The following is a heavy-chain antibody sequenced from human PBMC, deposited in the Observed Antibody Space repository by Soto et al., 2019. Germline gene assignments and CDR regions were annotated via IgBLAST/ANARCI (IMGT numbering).Heavy chain of an antibody. J-gene: IGHJ4*02. CDR2: ISDSGDRT. Sequence: EVQLLESGGGLVQPGGSLRLSCGASGFTFSTYAMSWVRQAPGKGLERVAGISDSGDRTYHADSVKGRLTISRDNSKNTLFLQMISLRVEDMATYYCAKGFGSDWSYFDYWGQGDLVIVSS. D-gene: IGHD3-9*01. CDR3: AKGFGSDWSYFDY. V-gene: IGHV3-23*01. CDR1: GFTFSTYA.